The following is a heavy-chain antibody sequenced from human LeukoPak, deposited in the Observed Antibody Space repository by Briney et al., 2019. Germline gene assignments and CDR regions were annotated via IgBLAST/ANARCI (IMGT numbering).Heavy chain of an antibody. CDR1: GFTFSDST. CDR2: IRNKANNYAT. D-gene: IGHD1-26*01. V-gene: IGHV3-73*01. CDR3: VRGAASGSYYGLGV. J-gene: IGHJ6*02. Sequence: GSLRLSCAASGFTFSDSTMHWVRQASGKGLEWAGRIRNKANNYATAYATSVKGRFTLSRDDSKNTAYLQMNSLKTEDTALYYCVRGAASGSYYGLGVWGQGATVTVSS.